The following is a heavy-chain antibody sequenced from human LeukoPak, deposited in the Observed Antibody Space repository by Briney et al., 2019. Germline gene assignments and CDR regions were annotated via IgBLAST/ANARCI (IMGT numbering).Heavy chain of an antibody. V-gene: IGHV3-21*01. D-gene: IGHD6-19*01. CDR1: GFTFSSYS. Sequence: GGSLRLSCAASGFTFSSYSMNWVRQAPGKGLEWVSSISSSSSYIYYADSVKGRFTISRGNAKNSLYLQMNSLRAEDTAVYYCARDLRGIAVAGTYGYWGQGTLVTVSS. CDR2: ISSSSSYI. CDR3: ARDLRGIAVAGTYGY. J-gene: IGHJ4*02.